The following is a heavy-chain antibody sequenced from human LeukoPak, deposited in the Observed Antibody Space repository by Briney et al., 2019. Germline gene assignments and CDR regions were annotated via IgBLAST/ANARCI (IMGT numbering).Heavy chain of an antibody. Sequence: PGGSLRLSCAASGFTFSSYAMSWVRQAPGKGLEWVSAISGSGGSTYYADSVKGRFTISRDNSKNTLYLQMNSLRAEDTAVYYCAKDFRGYDFWGGYYDYWGQGTLVTVSS. D-gene: IGHD3-3*01. CDR2: ISGSGGST. CDR1: GFTFSSYA. J-gene: IGHJ4*02. V-gene: IGHV3-23*01. CDR3: AKDFRGYDFWGGYYDY.